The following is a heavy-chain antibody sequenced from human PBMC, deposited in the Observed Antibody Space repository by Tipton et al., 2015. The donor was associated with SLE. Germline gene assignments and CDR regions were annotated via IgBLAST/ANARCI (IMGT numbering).Heavy chain of an antibody. J-gene: IGHJ4*02. D-gene: IGHD3-22*01. CDR2: IYFSGNT. CDR1: GGSISSSNW. V-gene: IGHV4-4*02. CDR3: AGSPDSGGYPIFDY. Sequence: GLVKPSGTLSLTCAVSGGSISSSNWWSWVRQPPGKGLEWIGYIYFSGNTHYNPSLKSRVTMSVDTSKNQFSLKLSSMTAADTAVYYCAGSPDSGGYPIFDYWGQGSLVTVSS.